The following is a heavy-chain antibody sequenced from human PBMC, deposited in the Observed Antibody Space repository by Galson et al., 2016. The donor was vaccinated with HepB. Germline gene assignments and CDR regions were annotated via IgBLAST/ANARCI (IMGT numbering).Heavy chain of an antibody. CDR1: GGSISSDYW. Sequence: SETLSLTCVVSGGSISSDYWWTWVRQSPGKGLEWIGEMYHSGRTNFNPSLKSRVTMSVDKSKNQFSLNLSSVTAADTAVYYCARGAPWRFDPWGQGTLVTVSS. CDR3: ARGAPWRFDP. V-gene: IGHV4-4*02. J-gene: IGHJ5*02. D-gene: IGHD3-3*01. CDR2: MYHSGRT.